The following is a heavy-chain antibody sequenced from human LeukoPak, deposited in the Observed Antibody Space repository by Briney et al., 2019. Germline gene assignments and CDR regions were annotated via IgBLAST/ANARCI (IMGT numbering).Heavy chain of an antibody. J-gene: IGHJ4*02. CDR1: GYTFTGYY. D-gene: IGHD1-26*01. V-gene: IGHV1-2*02. CDR3: ARCQADRGLIDY. Sequence: ASVKVSCKASGYTFTGYYMHWVRQAPGQGLEWMGWINPNSGGTNYAQEFQGRVTMTRDTSISTAYMELSRLRSDDTAVYYCARCQADRGLIDYWGQGTLVTVSS. CDR2: INPNSGGT.